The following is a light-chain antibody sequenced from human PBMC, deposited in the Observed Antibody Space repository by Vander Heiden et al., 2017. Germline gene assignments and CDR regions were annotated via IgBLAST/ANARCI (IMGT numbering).Light chain of an antibody. V-gene: IGKV3-11*01. CDR1: QSVSSY. CDR2: DAS. Sequence: EIVLTQSPATLSLSPGERATLSCRASQSVSSYLAWYQQKPGQAPRLLIYDASNSATGIPATSNRRRPRTDFTLTISSLEPEDFAVYYCQQCSNCPWTFGQGTKVEIK. CDR3: QQCSNCPWT. J-gene: IGKJ1*01.